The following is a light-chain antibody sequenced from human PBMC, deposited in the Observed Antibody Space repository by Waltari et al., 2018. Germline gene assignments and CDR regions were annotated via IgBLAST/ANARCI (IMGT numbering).Light chain of an antibody. V-gene: IGKV3-15*01. Sequence: TVRTQSPVALSVSPGERVTLACRASQSVSRNLARDQQKPGQATRALIYGVSTRATGIPARFSGSGSGTEFTLTISSLQSEDFAVYYCQQYNDWPPVTFGGGTKVEIK. CDR3: QQYNDWPPVT. J-gene: IGKJ4*01. CDR2: GVS. CDR1: QSVSRN.